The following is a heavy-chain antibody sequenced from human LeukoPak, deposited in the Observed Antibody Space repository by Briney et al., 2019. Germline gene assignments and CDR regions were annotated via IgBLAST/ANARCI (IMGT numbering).Heavy chain of an antibody. D-gene: IGHD3-10*01. V-gene: IGHV1-18*01. CDR1: GGTLSSYG. J-gene: IGHJ4*02. Sequence: ASVKVSCKASGGTLSSYGISWVRQAPGQGLEWMGWISAYNGNTNYAQKLQGRVTMTTDTSTSTAYMELRSLRSDDTAVYYCAREVWFGELSERTLDYWGQGTLVTVSS. CDR2: ISAYNGNT. CDR3: AREVWFGELSERTLDY.